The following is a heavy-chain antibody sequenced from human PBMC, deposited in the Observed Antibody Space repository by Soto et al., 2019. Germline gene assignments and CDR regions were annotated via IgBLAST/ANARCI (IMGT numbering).Heavy chain of an antibody. CDR2: IYHSGST. CDR3: AGYNWNYYFDP. J-gene: IGHJ5*02. Sequence: PSETLSLTCTVSGGSVRDGSYYWAWLRQPPGKGLEWIGHIYHSGSTIYSPSLKSRVTISIDTSKSQFSLNLNSMTAADTAVYYCAGYNWNYYFDPWGQGTLVTVS. CDR1: GGSVRDGSYY. V-gene: IGHV4-61*01. D-gene: IGHD1-7*01.